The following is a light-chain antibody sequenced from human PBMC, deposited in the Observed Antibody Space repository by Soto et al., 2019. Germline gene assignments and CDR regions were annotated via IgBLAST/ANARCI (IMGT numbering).Light chain of an antibody. J-gene: IGKJ1*01. CDR3: QQYHDYSRT. V-gene: IGKV1-5*03. CDR1: QSISSW. Sequence: DIQMTQSPSTLSASVGDRVTITCRASQSISSWLAWYQQKPGKAPSLLIYKASTLPGGVPARFIGSGSGTEFTLTISSLQPDDFATYYCQQYHDYSRTFGQGTKVEI. CDR2: KAS.